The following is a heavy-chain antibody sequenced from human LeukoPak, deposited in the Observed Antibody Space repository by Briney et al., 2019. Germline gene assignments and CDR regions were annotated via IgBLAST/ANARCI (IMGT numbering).Heavy chain of an antibody. J-gene: IGHJ5*02. Sequence: ASVKVSCKVSGYTLTELSMHWVRQAPGKGLEWMGGFDPEDGETIYAQKFQGRVTMTEDTSTDTAYMELSRLRSDDTAVYYCARAIGYCSSTSCNGWFDPWGQGTLVTVSS. D-gene: IGHD2-2*01. V-gene: IGHV1-24*01. CDR3: ARAIGYCSSTSCNGWFDP. CDR1: GYTLTELS. CDR2: FDPEDGET.